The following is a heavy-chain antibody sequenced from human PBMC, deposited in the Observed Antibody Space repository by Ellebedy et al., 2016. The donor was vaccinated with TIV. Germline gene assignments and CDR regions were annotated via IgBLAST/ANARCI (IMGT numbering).Heavy chain of an antibody. D-gene: IGHD6-6*01. CDR2: IYHSGST. CDR1: GYSISSGYY. Sequence: SETLSLXXTVSGYSISSGYYWGWIRQPPGKGLEWIGSIYHSGSTNYNPSLKSRVTISVDTSKNQFSLKLSSVTAADTAVYYCARGLPRRDRQLLPETDFDYWGQGTLVTVSS. CDR3: ARGLPRRDRQLLPETDFDY. J-gene: IGHJ4*02. V-gene: IGHV4-38-2*02.